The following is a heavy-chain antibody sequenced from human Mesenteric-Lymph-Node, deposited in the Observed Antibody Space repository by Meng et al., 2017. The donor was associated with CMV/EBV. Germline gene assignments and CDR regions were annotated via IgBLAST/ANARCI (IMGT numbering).Heavy chain of an antibody. CDR3: AREVEGGSYGGNWFDP. J-gene: IGHJ5*02. V-gene: IGHV1-18*01. CDR2: ISAYNGNT. D-gene: IGHD1-26*01. Sequence: SGYTFTSYGISWVRQAPGQGLEWMGWISAYNGNTNYAQKLQGRVTMTTDTSTSTAYMELRSLRSDDTAVYYCAREVEGGSYGGNWFDPWGQGTLVTVSS. CDR1: GYTFTSYG.